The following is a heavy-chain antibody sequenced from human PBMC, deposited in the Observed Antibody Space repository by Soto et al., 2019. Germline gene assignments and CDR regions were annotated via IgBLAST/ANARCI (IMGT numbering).Heavy chain of an antibody. CDR3: ARAPHCSSTSCYYWFDP. J-gene: IGHJ5*02. CDR2: MNPNSGNT. CDR1: GYTFTSYD. V-gene: IGHV1-8*01. D-gene: IGHD2-2*01. Sequence: ASVKVSCKASGYTFTSYDINWVRQATGQGLEWMGWMNPNSGNTGYAQKFQGRVTMTRNTSISTAYMELSSLRSEDTAVYYCARAPHCSSTSCYYWFDPWGQGTLVTVPP.